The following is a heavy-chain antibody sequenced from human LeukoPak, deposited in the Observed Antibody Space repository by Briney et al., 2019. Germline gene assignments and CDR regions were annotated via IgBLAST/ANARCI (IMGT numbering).Heavy chain of an antibody. CDR1: GYTVTGHY. CDR3: ARRAVDDLDH. D-gene: IGHD2-2*01. V-gene: IGHV1-2*02. CDR2: INPNSGAT. Sequence: ASVKVSCKASGYTVTGHYMHWVRQAPGQGLEWMGWINPNSGATNYAQKFQGRVTMTRDTSISAAYVEVSGLTSDDTAVYYCARRAVDDLDHWGQGTLVTVSS. J-gene: IGHJ4*02.